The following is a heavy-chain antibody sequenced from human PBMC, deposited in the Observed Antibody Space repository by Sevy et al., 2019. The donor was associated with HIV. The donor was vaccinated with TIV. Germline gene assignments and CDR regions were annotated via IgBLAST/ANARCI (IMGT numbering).Heavy chain of an antibody. CDR1: GFNFRNSS. CDR3: VSDKAGGSSVFDY. J-gene: IGHJ4*02. CDR2: IKQDGYQT. D-gene: IGHD3-16*01. Sequence: GGSLRLSCATFGFNFRNSSMPWVRQTPGKGLEFLAEIKQDGYQTYSVDSVKGRFTISRDNAKNSLNLQMNSLRAEDTDMYICVSDKAGGSSVFDYWGQGTPVTVSS. V-gene: IGHV3-7*03.